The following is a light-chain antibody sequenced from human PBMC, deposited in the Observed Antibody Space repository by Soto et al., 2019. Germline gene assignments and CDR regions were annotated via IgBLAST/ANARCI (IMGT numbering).Light chain of an antibody. CDR1: QSIGTY. V-gene: IGKV3-11*01. CDR3: QQRSRWPLT. J-gene: IGKJ4*01. CDR2: DAS. Sequence: EIALTQSPATLSLSPGERATLSCRASQSIGTYLAWYQQKPGQAPSLLLSDASTRATGIPARFSGRGSGTDVTLTITGLEPEDFAVYYCQQRSRWPLTFGGGTKVEI.